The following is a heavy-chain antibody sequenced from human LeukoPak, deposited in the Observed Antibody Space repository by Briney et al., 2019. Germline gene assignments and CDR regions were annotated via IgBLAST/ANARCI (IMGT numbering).Heavy chain of an antibody. V-gene: IGHV1-2*02. CDR3: ATDRQFGELSS. J-gene: IGHJ5*02. Sequence: GASVKVSCKASGYTFTGYYMHWVRQAPGQGLEWMGWINPNSGGTNYAQKFQGRVTMIEDTSTDTAYMDLSSLRSDDTAVYYCATDRQFGELSSWGQGTLVTVSS. CDR1: GYTFTGYY. D-gene: IGHD3-10*01. CDR2: INPNSGGT.